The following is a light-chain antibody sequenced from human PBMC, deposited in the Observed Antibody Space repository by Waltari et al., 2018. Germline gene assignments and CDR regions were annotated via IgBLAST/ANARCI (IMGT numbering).Light chain of an antibody. CDR2: DVN. CDR1: SSDVGSYNL. Sequence: QSALTQTATVSGSPGQSITISCTGTSSDVGSYNLVSWYQQHPGKAPTRIIYDVNKRPAGVSNRFSGSESGSTASLTISGLQAADEADYYCCSYAGSAISVFGGGTRLTVL. V-gene: IGLV2-23*02. CDR3: CSYAGSAISV. J-gene: IGLJ3*02.